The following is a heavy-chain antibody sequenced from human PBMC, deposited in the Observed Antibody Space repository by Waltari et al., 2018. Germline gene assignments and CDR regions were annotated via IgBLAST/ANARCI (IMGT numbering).Heavy chain of an antibody. J-gene: IGHJ4*02. CDR3: ARSVTTGAASIAVIDY. V-gene: IGHV4-39*01. D-gene: IGHD6-19*01. CDR1: GGSISSSRYY. Sequence: QLQLQESGPGLVKPSETLSLTCTVSGGSISSSRYYWGWIRQPPGKGLEWIGSIYYSGSTYYNPSLKSRVTISVDTSKNQFSLKLSSVTAADTAVYYCARSVTTGAASIAVIDYWGQGTLVTVSS. CDR2: IYYSGST.